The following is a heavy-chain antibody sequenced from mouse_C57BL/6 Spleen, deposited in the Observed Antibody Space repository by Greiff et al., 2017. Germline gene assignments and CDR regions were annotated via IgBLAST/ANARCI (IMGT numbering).Heavy chain of an antibody. CDR2: IAPSDGYT. J-gene: IGHJ2*01. CDR1: GYTFTSYW. CDR3: ARRRVYDYVGFGY. Sequence: QVQLQQPGAELVMPGASVKLSCKASGYTFTSYWIHWVKQRPGQGLEWIGEIAPSDGYTNYNQKFKGKTTLTVDKSSSTAYMQRSSLTSEDSAVYYCARRRVYDYVGFGYWGQGTTLTVSS. D-gene: IGHD2-4*01. V-gene: IGHV1-69*01.